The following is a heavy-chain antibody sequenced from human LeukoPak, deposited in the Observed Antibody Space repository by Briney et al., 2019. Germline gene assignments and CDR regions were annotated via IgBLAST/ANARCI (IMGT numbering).Heavy chain of an antibody. J-gene: IGHJ3*01. Sequence: GASVKVSCKASGGTFSNEVFNWVRQAPGQGLEWMGRIIPILNNRAYAQRFQGRLTITADKSTSTAYMELSSLRSDDTAVYYCARDTPGTAVGGIDVWGQGTLVTVSS. CDR3: ARDTPGTAVGGIDV. CDR2: IIPILNNR. V-gene: IGHV1-69*04. D-gene: IGHD5-18*01. CDR1: GGTFSNEV.